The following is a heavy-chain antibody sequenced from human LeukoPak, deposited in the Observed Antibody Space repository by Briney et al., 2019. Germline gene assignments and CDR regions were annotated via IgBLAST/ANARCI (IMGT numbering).Heavy chain of an antibody. CDR2: IYYSGST. CDR1: GGSMSPYH. Sequence: PSETLSLTCTVSGGSMSPYHRGWIRQPPGKGLEWTGYIYYSGSTNYNPSLKSRVTISVDTSKNQFSLKLSSVTAADTAVYYCARDVRGLRYFDYWGQGTLVTVSS. J-gene: IGHJ4*02. D-gene: IGHD3-10*02. V-gene: IGHV4-59*12. CDR3: ARDVRGLRYFDY.